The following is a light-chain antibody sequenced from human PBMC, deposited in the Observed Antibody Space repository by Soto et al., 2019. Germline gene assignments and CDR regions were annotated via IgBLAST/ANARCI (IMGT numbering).Light chain of an antibody. CDR1: SSDVGGYNY. CDR2: DVS. CDR3: TSYTRGPSYV. Sequence: SALTQPASVSGSPGQSIAISCTGTSSDVGGYNYVTWYQQHPGKAPKLMIYDVSNRPSGVSDRFSGSKSGNTASLTISGLQAEDEGVYYCTSYTRGPSYVFDTGTKV. V-gene: IGLV2-14*03. J-gene: IGLJ1*01.